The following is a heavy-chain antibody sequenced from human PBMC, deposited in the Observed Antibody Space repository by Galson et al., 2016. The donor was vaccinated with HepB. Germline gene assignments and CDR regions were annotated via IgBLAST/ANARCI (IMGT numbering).Heavy chain of an antibody. Sequence: SLRLSCAASGFSISTYSMNWVRQAPGKGLEWVSYISSSCRTKYYADSVKGRFTISRDNAKNSLSLQMNSLRDEDTAVYYCARDVFEENYNFDCWGQGTLVTVSS. V-gene: IGHV3-48*02. CDR2: ISSSCRTK. CDR3: ARDVFEENYNFDC. D-gene: IGHD5-24*01. J-gene: IGHJ4*02. CDR1: GFSISTYS.